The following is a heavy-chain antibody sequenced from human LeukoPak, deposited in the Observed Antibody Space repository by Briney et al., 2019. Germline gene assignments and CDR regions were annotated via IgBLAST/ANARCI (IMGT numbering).Heavy chain of an antibody. CDR1: GYTFTSYD. D-gene: IGHD3-22*01. J-gene: IGHJ1*01. Sequence: ASVKVSCKASGYTFTSYDINWVRQATGQGLEWMGWMNPNSGNTGYAQKFQGRVTMTRNTSISTAYMELSSLRSEDTAVYYCASADYYDSSGYYGFAHWGQGTLVTVSS. V-gene: IGHV1-8*01. CDR3: ASADYYDSSGYYGFAH. CDR2: MNPNSGNT.